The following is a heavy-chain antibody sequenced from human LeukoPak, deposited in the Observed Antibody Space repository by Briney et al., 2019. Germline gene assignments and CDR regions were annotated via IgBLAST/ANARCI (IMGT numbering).Heavy chain of an antibody. J-gene: IGHJ3*02. CDR3: ARHFLTVTTPNDAFDI. CDR1: GYSFTSYW. CDR2: IYPGDSDT. Sequence: GESLKISCKGSGYSFTSYWIGWVRQMPGKGLEWMGIIYPGDSDTRYSSSFQGQVTISADKSISTAYLQWSSLKASDTAMYYCARHFLTVTTPNDAFDIWGQGTMVTVSS. V-gene: IGHV5-51*01. D-gene: IGHD4-17*01.